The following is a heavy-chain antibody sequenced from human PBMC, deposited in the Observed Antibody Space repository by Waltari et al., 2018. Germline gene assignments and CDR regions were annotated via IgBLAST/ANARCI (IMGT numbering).Heavy chain of an antibody. Sequence: QVQLQESGPGLVKPSETLSLTCTVSGGSISSYYWSWIRQPPGKGLEWIGYIYYSGSTNYNPPLKSRVTISVDTSKNQFSLKLSSVTAADTAVYYCARAGYYYDSSGRSAFDIWGQGTMVTVSS. CDR2: IYYSGST. J-gene: IGHJ3*02. CDR3: ARAGYYYDSSGRSAFDI. V-gene: IGHV4-59*01. D-gene: IGHD3-22*01. CDR1: GGSISSYY.